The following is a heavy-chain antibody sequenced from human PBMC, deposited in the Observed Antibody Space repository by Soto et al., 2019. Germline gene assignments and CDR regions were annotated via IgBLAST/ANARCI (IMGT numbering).Heavy chain of an antibody. CDR3: ARHHERNWFDP. CDR2: IYYSGST. D-gene: IGHD1-1*01. Sequence: QLQLQESGPGLVKPSETLSLTCTVSGVSISSSSYYWGWIRQPPGKGLEWIGSIYYSGSTYYNPSHKSRVTITVDTSKNQFSLKLSSVTAADTAVYYCARHHERNWFDPWGQGTLVTVSS. V-gene: IGHV4-39*01. J-gene: IGHJ5*02. CDR1: GVSISSSSYY.